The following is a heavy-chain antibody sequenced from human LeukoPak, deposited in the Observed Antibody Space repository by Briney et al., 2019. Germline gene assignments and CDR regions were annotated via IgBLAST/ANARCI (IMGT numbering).Heavy chain of an antibody. CDR1: GDTFSSYA. V-gene: IGHV1-69*06. CDR3: ARVGFLETYYYMDV. D-gene: IGHD3-3*02. CDR2: IIPMFGTA. Sequence: ASVRVSCKASGDTFSSYAISWVRHAPGEGLEWMGSIIPMFGTANYAQKFQGRVTITPDKSTSTAYMELSSLRSEDTAVYYCARVGFLETYYYMDVWGKGTTVTVSS. J-gene: IGHJ6*03.